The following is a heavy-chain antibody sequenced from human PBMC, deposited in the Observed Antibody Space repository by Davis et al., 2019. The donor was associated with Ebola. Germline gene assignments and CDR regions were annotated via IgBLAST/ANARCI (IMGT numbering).Heavy chain of an antibody. CDR1: GFTFGSYG. Sequence: PGGSLRLSCAASGFTFGSYGMHWVRQAPGKGLAWVAVISYDGSNKYYADSVKGRFTISRDNSKNTLYLQMNSLRAEDTAVYYCARGYDFWSGYHYYYYGMDVWGQGTTVTVSS. D-gene: IGHD3-3*01. CDR3: ARGYDFWSGYHYYYYGMDV. CDR2: ISYDGSNK. V-gene: IGHV3-30*03. J-gene: IGHJ6*02.